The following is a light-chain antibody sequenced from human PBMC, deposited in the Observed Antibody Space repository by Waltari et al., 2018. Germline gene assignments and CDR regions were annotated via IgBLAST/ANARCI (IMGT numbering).Light chain of an antibody. CDR1: QGISSW. V-gene: IGKV1-12*01. CDR2: AAS. CDR3: QQSNSFPWT. Sequence: DIQKTQFPSSVSASVGDRVTITCRASQGISSWLDWYQQKPGKAPKLLIYAASLLQSGVPSRFSGSGSGTDFSLTISSLQPEDFATYYCQQSNSFPWTFGQGTKVEIK. J-gene: IGKJ1*01.